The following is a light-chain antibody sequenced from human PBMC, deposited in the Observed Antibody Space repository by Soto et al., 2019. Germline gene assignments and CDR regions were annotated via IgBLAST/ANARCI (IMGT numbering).Light chain of an antibody. CDR1: QSVFNSSNTNNY. Sequence: DIVMTQSPDSLAVSLGERATINCKSSQSVFNSSNTNNYLAWYQQKPGQPPKMLIYWASTRESVVPDRFSGSGSGTDSTPDSSRLQADDVAVYYCQQFYSSPYTFGQGTKLEIK. CDR2: WAS. J-gene: IGKJ2*01. CDR3: QQFYSSPYT. V-gene: IGKV4-1*01.